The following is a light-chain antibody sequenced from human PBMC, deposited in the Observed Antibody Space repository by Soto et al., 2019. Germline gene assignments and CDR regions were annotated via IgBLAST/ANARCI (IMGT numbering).Light chain of an antibody. Sequence: DIVMTQSPDSLAVSLGERATINCKSSQSVLYSSNNKNYLAWYAQKPGQPPKLLIYWASTRESGVPDRFSGSGSGTDVTLTISNLQAEDVAVYYCQQYYSSPYTFGQGTKLEIK. CDR1: QSVLYSSNNKNY. J-gene: IGKJ2*01. CDR2: WAS. CDR3: QQYYSSPYT. V-gene: IGKV4-1*01.